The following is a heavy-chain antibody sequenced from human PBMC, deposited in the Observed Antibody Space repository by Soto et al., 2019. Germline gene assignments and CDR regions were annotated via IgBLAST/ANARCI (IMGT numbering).Heavy chain of an antibody. D-gene: IGHD1-20*01. J-gene: IGHJ4*02. CDR2: ISGSGGST. CDR1: GFTFSSYA. V-gene: IGHV3-23*01. Sequence: PGGSLRLSCAASGFTFSSYAMSWVRQAPGKGLEWVSAISGSGGSTYYADSVKGRFTISRDNSKNTLYLQMNSLRAEDTAVYYCAKAGRDKARYNWNRPFDYWGQGTLVTVSS. CDR3: AKAGRDKARYNWNRPFDY.